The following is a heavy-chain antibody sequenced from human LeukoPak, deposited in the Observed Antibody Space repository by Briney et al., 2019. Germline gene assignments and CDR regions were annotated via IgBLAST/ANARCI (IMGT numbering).Heavy chain of an antibody. D-gene: IGHD2-2*01. CDR3: ARERTYCSSTSCYNWFDP. CDR2: IKQDGSEK. Sequence: GGSLRLSCAASGFTFSSYWMSWVRQAPGKRLEWVANIKQDGSEKYYVDSVKGRFTISRDNATNSLYLQMNSLRAEDTAVYYCARERTYCSSTSCYNWFDPWGQGTLVTVSS. CDR1: GFTFSSYW. V-gene: IGHV3-7*01. J-gene: IGHJ5*02.